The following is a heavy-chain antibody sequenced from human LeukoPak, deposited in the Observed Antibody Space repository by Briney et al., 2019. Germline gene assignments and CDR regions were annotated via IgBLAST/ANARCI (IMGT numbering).Heavy chain of an antibody. V-gene: IGHV3-23*01. CDR3: ARAGYYYYYMDV. CDR1: GFTFSSYA. J-gene: IGHJ6*03. Sequence: GGSLRLSCAASGFTFSSYAMSWVRQAPGKGLEWVSAISGSGGRTYYADSVKGRFTISRDNAKNSLYLQMNSLRAEDTAVYYCARAGYYYYYMDVWGKGTTVTISS. CDR2: ISGSGGRT.